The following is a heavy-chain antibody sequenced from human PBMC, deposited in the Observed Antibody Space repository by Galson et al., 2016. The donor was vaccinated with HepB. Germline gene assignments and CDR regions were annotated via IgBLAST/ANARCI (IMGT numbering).Heavy chain of an antibody. V-gene: IGHV1-46*01. CDR3: ARDAVWAEGAEDFDY. Sequence: SVKVSCKASGYTFTMYYIHWVRQAPGQGLEWVGIINPSDGWTSCAQKIQDRVTVTRDTSTSTVYMDLSGLRSEDTAFYFCARDAVWAEGAEDFDYWGQGTLVTVSS. CDR1: GYTFTMYY. CDR2: INPSDGWT. D-gene: IGHD2-8*01. J-gene: IGHJ4*02.